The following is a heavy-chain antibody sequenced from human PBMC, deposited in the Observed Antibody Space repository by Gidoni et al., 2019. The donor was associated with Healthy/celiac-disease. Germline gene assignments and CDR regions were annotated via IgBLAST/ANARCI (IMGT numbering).Heavy chain of an antibody. CDR1: GRSNSSGGYY. V-gene: IGHV4-31*03. J-gene: IGHJ4*02. D-gene: IGHD6-19*01. CDR3: ARIRAVAFDY. CDR2: IYYRAST. Sequence: QVQLQASGPRLVKPSETLNLTCTVTGRSNSSGGYYWSWVRQHPGKGLEWSGYIYYRASTYYDPSLKSRVTISVDTSKNQCSLKLSSVTAADTAVYYCARIRAVAFDYWGQGTLVTVSS.